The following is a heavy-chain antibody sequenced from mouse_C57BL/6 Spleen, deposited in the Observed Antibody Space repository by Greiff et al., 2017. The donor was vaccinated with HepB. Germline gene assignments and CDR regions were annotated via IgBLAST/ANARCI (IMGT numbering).Heavy chain of an antibody. Sequence: EVMLVESEGGLVQPGRSMKLSCTASGFTFSDYYMAWVRQVPEKGLEWVANINYDGSSTYYLDSLKSRFIISRDNAKNILYLQMSSLKSEDTATYYCARGGTTTVGYFDYWGQGTTLTVSS. CDR2: INYDGSST. V-gene: IGHV5-16*01. CDR3: ARGGTTTVGYFDY. J-gene: IGHJ2*01. CDR1: GFTFSDYY. D-gene: IGHD1-1*01.